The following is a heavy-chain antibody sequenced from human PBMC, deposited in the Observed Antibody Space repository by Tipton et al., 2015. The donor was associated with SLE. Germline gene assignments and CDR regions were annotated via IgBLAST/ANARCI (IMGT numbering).Heavy chain of an antibody. CDR2: IYTSGST. Sequence: TLSLTCTVSGGSISSGSYYWSWIRQPAGKGLEWIGRIYTSGSTNYNPSLKSRVTISVDTSKNQFSLQLSSVTAADTAVYYCARGGDIVATRGWYYMDVWGKGTTVTVSS. CDR3: ARGGDIVATRGWYYMDV. CDR1: GGSISSGSYY. J-gene: IGHJ6*03. D-gene: IGHD5-12*01. V-gene: IGHV4-61*02.